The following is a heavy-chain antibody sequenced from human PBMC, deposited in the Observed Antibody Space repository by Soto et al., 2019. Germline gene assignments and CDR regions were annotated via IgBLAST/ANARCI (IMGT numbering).Heavy chain of an antibody. CDR1: GYTFNRYY. CDR2: ISPHTGGT. D-gene: IGHD1-1*01. J-gene: IGHJ4*02. CDR3: ARGRTGTTSYFDY. V-gene: IGHV1-2*02. Sequence: ASVKVSCKASGYTFNRYYMHWVRQAPGPGLEWMGWISPHTGGTTYAQKFQGRVTMTRDTSISTAYMELSRLRSDDTAVYYCARGRTGTTSYFDYWGQGNLVTVSS.